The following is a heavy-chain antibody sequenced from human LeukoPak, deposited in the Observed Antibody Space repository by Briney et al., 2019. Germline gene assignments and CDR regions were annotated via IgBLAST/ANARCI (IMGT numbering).Heavy chain of an antibody. J-gene: IGHJ4*02. CDR1: RCTFSSYA. CDR2: ISGSGGST. D-gene: IGHD6-13*01. V-gene: IGHV3-23*01. Sequence: GGSLRLSCAASRCTFSSYAMSWVSQAPGKGLEWVSAISGSGGSTYYADSVKGRFTISRDNSKNTLYLQMNSLRAEDTAVYYCAAPGYSSSWYEDYWGQGTLVTVSS. CDR3: AAPGYSSSWYEDY.